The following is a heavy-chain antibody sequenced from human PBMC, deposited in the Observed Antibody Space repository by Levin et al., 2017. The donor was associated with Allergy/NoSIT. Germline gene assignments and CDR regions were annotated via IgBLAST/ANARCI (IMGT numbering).Heavy chain of an antibody. V-gene: IGHV5-51*01. J-gene: IGHJ4*02. D-gene: IGHD2-21*02. CDR1: GYSFPSYW. CDR3: AIRGAAGDSFGYYFDY. Sequence: GESLKISCKGSGYSFPSYWIGWARQMPGKGLEWMGIIYPGDSDTRYTPSFQGQVTISVDKSISTAYLQWSSLKASDTAMYYCAIRGAAGDSFGYYFDYWGRGTLVTVSS. CDR2: IYPGDSDT.